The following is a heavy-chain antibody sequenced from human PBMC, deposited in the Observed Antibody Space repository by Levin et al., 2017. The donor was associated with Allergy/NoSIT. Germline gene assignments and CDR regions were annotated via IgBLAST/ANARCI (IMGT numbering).Heavy chain of an antibody. CDR2: ISESGDYT. Sequence: GESLKISCAVSGFTFSNSAMSWVRQAPGKGLEWVSAISESGDYTYYADSVKGRFTISRDNPKNTLYMEMNSLRAEDTAVYYCAKEAGIGSGIDYWGQGTLVTVSA. D-gene: IGHD3-10*01. CDR1: GFTFSNSA. V-gene: IGHV3-23*01. J-gene: IGHJ4*02. CDR3: AKEAGIGSGIDY.